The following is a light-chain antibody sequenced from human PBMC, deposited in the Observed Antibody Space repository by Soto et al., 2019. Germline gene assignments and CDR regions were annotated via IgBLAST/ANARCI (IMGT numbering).Light chain of an antibody. J-gene: IGLJ2*01. Sequence: QSVLTQPPSVSGAPGQRVTISCTGSSSNIGAGYDVHWYQQLPGTAPKLLIYGNSNRPSGVPDRFSGSKSGTSASLAITGHQAEDEADYYCQSYDSSLIGYVVFGGGTQLTVL. V-gene: IGLV1-40*01. CDR1: SSNIGAGYD. CDR2: GNS. CDR3: QSYDSSLIGYVV.